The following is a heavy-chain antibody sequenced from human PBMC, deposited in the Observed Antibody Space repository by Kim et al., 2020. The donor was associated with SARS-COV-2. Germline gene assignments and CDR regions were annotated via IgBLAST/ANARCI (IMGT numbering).Heavy chain of an antibody. CDR1: GFTFSGYG. CDR3: ARNSENYHFDY. V-gene: IGHV3-33*01. CDR2: IWHDGSKR. D-gene: IGHD1-26*01. Sequence: GESLKISCAASGFTFSGYGMHWVRQAPGKGLEWVAIIWHDGSKRYYADSVKGRFTISRDNSRNTLDLQMNSLRAEDTAVYYCARNSENYHFDYWGQGTLV. J-gene: IGHJ4*02.